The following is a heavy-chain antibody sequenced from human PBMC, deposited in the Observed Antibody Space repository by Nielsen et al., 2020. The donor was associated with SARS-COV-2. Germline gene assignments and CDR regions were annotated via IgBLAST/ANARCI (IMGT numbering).Heavy chain of an antibody. V-gene: IGHV4-31*02. Sequence: WIRQPPGKGLEWIGYIYYSGSTYYNPSLKSRVTISVDTSKNQFSLKLSSVTAADTAVYYCARETAMVRGVTTRTYYYYGMDVWGQGTTVTAP. D-gene: IGHD3-10*01. CDR3: ARETAMVRGVTTRTYYYYGMDV. CDR2: IYYSGST. J-gene: IGHJ6*02.